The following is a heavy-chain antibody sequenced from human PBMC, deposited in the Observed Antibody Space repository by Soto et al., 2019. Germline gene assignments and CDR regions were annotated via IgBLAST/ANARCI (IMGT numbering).Heavy chain of an antibody. CDR1: GYTFTSYA. J-gene: IGHJ4*02. CDR2: INAGNGNT. CDR3: VRNLMDYDILTGYYIAYYFDY. Sequence: ASVKVSCKASGYTFTSYAMHWVRQAPGQRLEWMGWINAGNGNTKYSQKFQGRVTITRDTSASTAYMELSSLRSEDTAVYYCVRNLMDYDILTGYYIAYYFDYWGQGTLVTVSS. D-gene: IGHD3-9*01. V-gene: IGHV1-3*01.